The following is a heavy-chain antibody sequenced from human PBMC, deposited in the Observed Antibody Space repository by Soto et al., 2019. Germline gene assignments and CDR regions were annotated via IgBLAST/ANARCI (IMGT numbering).Heavy chain of an antibody. V-gene: IGHV3-33*01. Sequence: PWGSLRLSCAASGFTFIIYGMHCCRHSPCKWLEWVAVIWYDGSNKYYADSVKGRFTISRDNSKNTLYLQMNSLRAEDTAVYYCARVAMSSGYYYYYYGMDVWGQGTTVTVSS. D-gene: IGHD3-22*01. CDR2: IWYDGSNK. CDR1: GFTFIIYG. J-gene: IGHJ6*02. CDR3: ARVAMSSGYYYYYYGMDV.